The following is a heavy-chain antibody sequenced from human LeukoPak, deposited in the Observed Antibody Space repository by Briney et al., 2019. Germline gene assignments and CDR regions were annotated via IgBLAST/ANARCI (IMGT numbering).Heavy chain of an antibody. CDR2: IIPIFGTA. CDR1: GGTFSSYA. Sequence: SVKVSCKASGGTFSSYAISWVRQAPGQGLEWMGGIIPIFGTANYAQKFQGRVTITADESTSTAYMELSSLRSEDTAVYYCARVSGIVGATTSPLRAFDIWGQGTMVTVSS. CDR3: ARVSGIVGATTSPLRAFDI. V-gene: IGHV1-69*13. D-gene: IGHD1-26*01. J-gene: IGHJ3*02.